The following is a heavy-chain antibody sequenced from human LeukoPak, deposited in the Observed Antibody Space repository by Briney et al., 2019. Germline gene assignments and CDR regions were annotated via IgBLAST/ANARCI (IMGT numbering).Heavy chain of an antibody. CDR1: GFTFGSYC. V-gene: IGHV3-7*01. Sequence: GGSLRLSCAASGFTFGSYCMTWVRQAPGKGLEWVATIKQDGSEKYYVDSVKGRFTISRDDAKNSLYLQMNTLTVEDTAVYYCAREGNSWYYTDYWGQGTLVTVSS. D-gene: IGHD6-13*01. J-gene: IGHJ4*02. CDR2: IKQDGSEK. CDR3: AREGNSWYYTDY.